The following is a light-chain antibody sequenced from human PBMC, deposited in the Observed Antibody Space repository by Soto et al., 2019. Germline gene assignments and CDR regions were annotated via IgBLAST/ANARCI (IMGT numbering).Light chain of an antibody. CDR1: QSVNSDY. V-gene: IGKV3D-20*02. Sequence: ENVLMPYPGTPALSPGERATLSCGACQSVNSDYLGWFQQKPGQAPRLLIYGASTRATGIPARFSGSGSGTDFTLTISSLEPEDFAVYYCQQRSNFLTFGGGTKVDIK. CDR2: GAS. CDR3: QQRSNFLT. J-gene: IGKJ4*01.